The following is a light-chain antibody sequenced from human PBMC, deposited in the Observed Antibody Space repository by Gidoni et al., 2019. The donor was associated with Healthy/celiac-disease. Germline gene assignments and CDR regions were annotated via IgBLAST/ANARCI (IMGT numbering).Light chain of an antibody. Sequence: QKTQSPSSLSASVGDRVTNTCQASQDISNYLNWYQQKPGKAPKLLIYDASNLETGVPSRCSGSGSGTDFTFTISSLQPEDIATYYCQQYDNLPPYTFGQGTKLEIK. CDR3: QQYDNLPPYT. J-gene: IGKJ2*01. CDR1: QDISNY. CDR2: DAS. V-gene: IGKV1-33*01.